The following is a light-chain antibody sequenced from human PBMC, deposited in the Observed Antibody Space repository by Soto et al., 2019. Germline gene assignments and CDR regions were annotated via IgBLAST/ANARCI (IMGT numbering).Light chain of an antibody. J-gene: IGKJ4*01. CDR2: DTS. CDR3: QQYNTYPLT. CDR1: QSFGRW. V-gene: IGKV1-5*01. Sequence: DIQMTQSPSILYASVGDRVTITCRASQSFGRWLAWYQQKPGTAPKLLIYDTSVLQSGVPSRFSGGGGGTEFTLSVSSLQPDDFAAYYCQQYNTYPLTFGGGTNVDIK.